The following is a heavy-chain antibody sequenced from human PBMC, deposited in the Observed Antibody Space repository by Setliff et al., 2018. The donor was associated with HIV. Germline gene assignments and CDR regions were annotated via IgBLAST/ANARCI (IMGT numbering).Heavy chain of an antibody. D-gene: IGHD2-15*01. J-gene: IGHJ3*02. CDR3: ARVDRVVSAFDI. Sequence: SETLSLTCSVSGGSIRSHWSWIRQPPGKGLEWVGYIHYSGSTKYNSSLKRRVTMSIDTSKNQFSLKLSSATAADTAISYCARVDRVVSAFDIWGQGAMVTVSS. V-gene: IGHV4-59*11. CDR2: IHYSGST. CDR1: GGSIRSH.